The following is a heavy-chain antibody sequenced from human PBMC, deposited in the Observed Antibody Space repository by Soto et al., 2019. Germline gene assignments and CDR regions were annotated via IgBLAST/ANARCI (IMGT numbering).Heavy chain of an antibody. CDR2: IYYSGST. J-gene: IGHJ2*01. V-gene: IGHV4-39*01. Sequence: QLQLQESGPGLVKPSETLSPTCTVSGGSISSSSYYWGWIRQPPGKGLEWIGSIYYSGSTYYNPSLKSRVTISVDTSKNQFSLKLSSVTAADTAVYYCASSTPSYWYFDLWGRGTLVTVSS. D-gene: IGHD1-1*01. CDR3: ASSTPSYWYFDL. CDR1: GGSISSSSYY.